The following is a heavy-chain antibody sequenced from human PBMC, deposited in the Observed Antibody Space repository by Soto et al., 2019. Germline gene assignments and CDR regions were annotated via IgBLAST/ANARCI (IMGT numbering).Heavy chain of an antibody. CDR1: GFTFSSYA. J-gene: IGHJ4*02. CDR3: AKVIYGDYLPYFDY. V-gene: IGHV3-23*01. D-gene: IGHD4-17*01. Sequence: PGGSLRLSCAASGFTFSSYAMSWVRQAPRKGLEWVSAISGSGGSTYYADSVKGRFTISRDNSKNTLYLQMNSLRAEDTAVYYCAKVIYGDYLPYFDYWGQGTLVTVSS. CDR2: ISGSGGST.